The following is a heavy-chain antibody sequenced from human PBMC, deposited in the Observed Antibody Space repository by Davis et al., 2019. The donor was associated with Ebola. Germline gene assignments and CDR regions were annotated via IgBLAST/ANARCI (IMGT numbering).Heavy chain of an antibody. D-gene: IGHD6-6*01. CDR1: GGSLYSGSFY. CDR3: ATNSTSSGFDH. Sequence: PSETLSLTCTISGGSLYSGSFYWTWIRQPAGKGLEWIGQIYPSGSTNYNPTLKSRAIMSVDTSKNQFSLKLSSVTAADTAVYCCATNSTSSGFDHWGQGARVTVSS. V-gene: IGHV4-61*09. CDR2: IYPSGST. J-gene: IGHJ4*02.